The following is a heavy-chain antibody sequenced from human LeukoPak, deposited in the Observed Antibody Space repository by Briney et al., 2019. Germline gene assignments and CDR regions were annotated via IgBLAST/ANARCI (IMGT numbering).Heavy chain of an antibody. CDR2: ISGSGGST. CDR1: GFTFSSYA. CDR3: ARASTILNWFDP. V-gene: IGHV3-23*01. D-gene: IGHD2-2*01. J-gene: IGHJ5*02. Sequence: GGSLRLSCAASGFTFSSYAMSWVRQAPGKGLEWVSAISGSGGSTYYADSVKGRFTISRDNSKNSLYLQMNSLRDEDTAVYYCARASTILNWFDPWGQGTLVTVSS.